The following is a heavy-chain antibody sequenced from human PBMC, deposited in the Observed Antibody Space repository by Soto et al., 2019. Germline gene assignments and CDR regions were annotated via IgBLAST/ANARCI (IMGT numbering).Heavy chain of an antibody. CDR2: MSIGGEKT. CDR3: ARWNGYGDL. J-gene: IGHJ4*02. D-gene: IGHD1-1*01. V-gene: IGHV3-23*01. Sequence: EVHVFESGGGLVQPGGSLRLSCAASGFSFSDYSMAWVRQTPEKGLEWVSGMSIGGEKTFYIDSVKGRFIVSRDSSRDTVYSQMNRLRVEDTAVYYCARWNGYGDLWGQGTLVTVSS. CDR1: GFSFSDYS.